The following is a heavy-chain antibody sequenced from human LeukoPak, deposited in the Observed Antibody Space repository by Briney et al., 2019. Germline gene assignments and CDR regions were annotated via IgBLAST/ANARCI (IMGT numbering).Heavy chain of an antibody. J-gene: IGHJ4*02. D-gene: IGHD3-22*01. CDR2: ISGSGGST. V-gene: IGHV3-23*01. CDR1: GFTFSSYA. CDR3: AKDPTYYYDSSGHFDY. Sequence: GALRLSCAASGFTFSSYAMSWVRQAPGKGLEWVSAISGSGGSTYYADSVKGRFTISRDNSKNTLYLQMNSLRAEDTAVYYCAKDPTYYYDSSGHFDYWGQGTLVTVSS.